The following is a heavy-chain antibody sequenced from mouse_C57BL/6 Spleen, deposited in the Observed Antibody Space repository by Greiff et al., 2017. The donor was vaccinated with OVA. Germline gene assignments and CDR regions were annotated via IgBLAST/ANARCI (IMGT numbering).Heavy chain of an antibody. V-gene: IGHV1-53*01. Sequence: QVQLQQPGTELVKPGASVKLSCKASGYTFTSYWMPWVKQRPGQGLEWIGNINPSNGGTNYNEKFKSKATLTVDKSSSTAYMQLSSLTSEDSAVYYCARSGYYYGSRNWYFDVWGTGTTVTVSS. D-gene: IGHD1-1*01. CDR2: INPSNGGT. CDR1: GYTFTSYW. CDR3: ARSGYYYGSRNWYFDV. J-gene: IGHJ1*03.